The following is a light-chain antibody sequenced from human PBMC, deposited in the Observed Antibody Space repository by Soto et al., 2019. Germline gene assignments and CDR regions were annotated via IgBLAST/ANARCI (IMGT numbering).Light chain of an antibody. CDR1: QSVSGY. J-gene: IGKJ3*01. V-gene: IGKV3-11*01. Sequence: EFVLTQSPATLSLSPGDRATLSCRASQSVSGYLAWYQYKPGRAPRLLIYDASNRVTGVPARFSGSGFGTDFTLTISSLGPEDFAVYYCQQRADWPTFGPGTRVDL. CDR2: DAS. CDR3: QQRADWPT.